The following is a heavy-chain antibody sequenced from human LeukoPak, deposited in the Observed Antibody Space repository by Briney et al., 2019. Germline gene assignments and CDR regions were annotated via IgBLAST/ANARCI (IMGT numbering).Heavy chain of an antibody. J-gene: IGHJ4*02. Sequence: GGSLRLSCTTSGFTFGESVMSWFRQAPGKGLEWVGFIRSKRYGGTTQYAASVKGRFTISRDDSKSIAYLQMNSLKTEDTAVYFCARSYDVLAAYFPPDYWGQGTLVTVSS. CDR3: ARSYDVLAAYFPPDY. CDR2: IRSKRYGGTT. D-gene: IGHD3-9*01. V-gene: IGHV3-49*03. CDR1: GFTFGESV.